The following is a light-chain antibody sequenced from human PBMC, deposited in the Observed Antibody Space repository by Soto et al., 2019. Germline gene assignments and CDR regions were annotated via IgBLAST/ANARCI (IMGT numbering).Light chain of an antibody. CDR1: QSVTNNY. V-gene: IGKV3-20*01. CDR3: QQYVTSLT. J-gene: IGKJ2*01. Sequence: EIVLTQSPGTLSLSPGERATLSCRASQSVTNNYLAWYQHKPGQAPRCLIYGAAIRSTGIPDRFSGSGSGTDFTLTISRLEPEDFAVYYCQQYVTSLTFGQGTKLEIK. CDR2: GAA.